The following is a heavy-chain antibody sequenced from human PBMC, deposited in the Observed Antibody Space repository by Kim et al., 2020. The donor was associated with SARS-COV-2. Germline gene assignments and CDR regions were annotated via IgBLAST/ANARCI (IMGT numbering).Heavy chain of an antibody. CDR3: AKDRGLLRRYFDY. D-gene: IGHD3-10*01. J-gene: IGHJ4*02. Sequence: GGSLRLSCAASGFTFSSYGMHWVRQAPGKRLEWVAVIWYDGSNKYYADSVKGRFTISRDNSKNTLYLQMNSLRAEDTAVYYCAKDRGLLRRYFDYWGQGTLVTVSS. V-gene: IGHV3-33*06. CDR1: GFTFSSYG. CDR2: IWYDGSNK.